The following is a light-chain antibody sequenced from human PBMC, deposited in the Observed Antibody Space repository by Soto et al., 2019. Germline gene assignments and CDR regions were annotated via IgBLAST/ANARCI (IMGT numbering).Light chain of an antibody. V-gene: IGLV2-23*01. CDR2: EGS. J-gene: IGLJ2*01. CDR3: CSYAGSSVA. Sequence: QSALTQPASVSGSPGQSITISCTGTSRDVGSYNLVSWYQQHPGKAPQLMIYEGSKRPAGVSNRFSGSKSGNTASLTISGVQAEDEAEYYCCSYAGSSVAVGGGTKLTVL. CDR1: SRDVGSYNL.